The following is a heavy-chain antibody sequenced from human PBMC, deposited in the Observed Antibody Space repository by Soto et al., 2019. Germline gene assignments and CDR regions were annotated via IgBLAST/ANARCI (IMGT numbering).Heavy chain of an antibody. D-gene: IGHD3-22*01. CDR2: IIPIFGTA. Sequence: SSLKRSCKASVGAFSSYAISWLRQAPGQGLEWMGGIIPIFGTANYAQKFQGRVNMTEDTSTDTAYMELSSLRSEDTAVYYCATRHYYDSSGYYHWGQGTLVTVSS. CDR1: VGAFSSYA. V-gene: IGHV1-69*06. CDR3: ATRHYYDSSGYYH. J-gene: IGHJ5*02.